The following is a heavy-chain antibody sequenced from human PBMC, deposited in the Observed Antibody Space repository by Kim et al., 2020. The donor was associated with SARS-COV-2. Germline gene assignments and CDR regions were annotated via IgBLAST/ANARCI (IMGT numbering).Heavy chain of an antibody. D-gene: IGHD6-19*01. Sequence: GGSLRLSCAASGFPFSNYAMSWVRQAPGRGLEWVSAVFGGGGTTYHADSVRGRFTISRDNSRYTLYLQMNSLRAEDTAIYYCARSYSSGRGYFFDYWGQGTLVTVSS. J-gene: IGHJ4*02. CDR3: ARSYSSGRGYFFDY. CDR2: VFGGGGTT. CDR1: GFPFSNYA. V-gene: IGHV3-23*01.